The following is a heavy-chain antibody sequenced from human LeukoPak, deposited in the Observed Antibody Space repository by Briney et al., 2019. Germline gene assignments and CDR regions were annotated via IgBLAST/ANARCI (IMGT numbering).Heavy chain of an antibody. V-gene: IGHV3-21*01. CDR3: ARLLYSSSSRGYHYGMDV. CDR2: ISSSSSYI. J-gene: IGHJ6*02. D-gene: IGHD6-6*01. CDR1: GFTFSSYS. Sequence: GGSLRLSCAASGFTFSSYSMNWVRQAPGKGLERVSSISSSSSYIYYADSVKGRFTISRDNAKNSLYLQMNSLRAEDTAVYYCARLLYSSSSRGYHYGMDVWGQGTTVTVSS.